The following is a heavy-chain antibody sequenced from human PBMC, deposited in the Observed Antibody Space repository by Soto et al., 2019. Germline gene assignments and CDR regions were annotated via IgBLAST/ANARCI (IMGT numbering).Heavy chain of an antibody. J-gene: IGHJ4*02. CDR2: VSGNGGSA. Sequence: EVQLLESGGGLVKPGGSLRLSCAASGFTFSSYAMSWVRQAPGKGLEWVSAVSGNGGSANYADSVKGRFNISRDNSKNTVYLQMRSRRAADTAVYYCAKGYSSGWYDYVDYWGQATVVTVSS. CDR1: GFTFSSYA. D-gene: IGHD6-19*01. V-gene: IGHV3-23*01. CDR3: AKGYSSGWYDYVDY.